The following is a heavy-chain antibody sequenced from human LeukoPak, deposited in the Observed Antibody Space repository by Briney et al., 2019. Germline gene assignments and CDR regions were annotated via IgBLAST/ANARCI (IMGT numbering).Heavy chain of an antibody. Sequence: PGGSLRLSCVASGFTFSSYWMHCVRQAPGKGLVWVSRINSDGSATTYADSVKGRFTISRDNAKNTLYLQTNSLRAEDTAVYYCLKSTGYYAMDVWGQGTTVTVSS. CDR2: INSDGSAT. J-gene: IGHJ6*02. D-gene: IGHD3-22*01. CDR3: LKSTGYYAMDV. V-gene: IGHV3-74*01. CDR1: GFTFSSYW.